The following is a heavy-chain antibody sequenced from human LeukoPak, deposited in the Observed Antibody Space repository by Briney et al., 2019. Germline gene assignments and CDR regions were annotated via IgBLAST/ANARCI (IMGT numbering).Heavy chain of an antibody. CDR1: GFTFSSYA. V-gene: IGHV3-23*01. J-gene: IGHJ3*02. Sequence: GGSLRLSCAASGFTFSSYAMSWVRQAPGKGLEWVSAISGSGDSTYYADSVKGRFTISRDNSKNTLYLQMNSLRAEDTAVYYCAKDVYYYDSSGYYPDAFDIWGQGTMVTVSS. CDR2: ISGSGDST. D-gene: IGHD3-22*01. CDR3: AKDVYYYDSSGYYPDAFDI.